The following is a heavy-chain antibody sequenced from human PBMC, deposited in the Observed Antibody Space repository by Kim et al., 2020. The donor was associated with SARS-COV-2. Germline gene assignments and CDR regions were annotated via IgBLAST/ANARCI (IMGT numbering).Heavy chain of an antibody. Sequence: SETLSLTCAVSGGSISSSNWWSWVRQPPGKGLEWIGEIYHSGSTNYNPSLKSRVTISVDKSKNQFSLKLSSVTAADTAVYYCAGDRHYDSSGQNSGFDYWGQGTLVTVSS. D-gene: IGHD3-22*01. CDR3: AGDRHYDSSGQNSGFDY. V-gene: IGHV4-4*02. CDR2: IYHSGST. J-gene: IGHJ4*02. CDR1: GGSISSSNW.